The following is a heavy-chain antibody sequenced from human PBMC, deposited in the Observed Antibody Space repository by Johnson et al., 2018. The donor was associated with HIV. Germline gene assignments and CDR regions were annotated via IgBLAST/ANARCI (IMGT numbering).Heavy chain of an antibody. CDR1: GFTFSSYA. CDR2: ISYDGSNK. D-gene: IGHD3-10*01. Sequence: QVLLVESGGGVVQPGRSLRLYCAASGFTFSSYAMHWVRQAPGKGLEWVAVISYDGSNKYYADSVKGRFTISRDNSKNTLYLQMNSLRAEDTAVYYCAKGREGIKAFDLWGQGTMVTVSS. CDR3: AKGREGIKAFDL. V-gene: IGHV3-30-3*01. J-gene: IGHJ3*01.